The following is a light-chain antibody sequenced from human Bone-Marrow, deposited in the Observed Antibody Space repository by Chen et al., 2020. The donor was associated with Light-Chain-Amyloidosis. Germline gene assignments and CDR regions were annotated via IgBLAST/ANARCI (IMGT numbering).Light chain of an antibody. CDR1: DIGSKS. V-gene: IGLV3-21*04. CDR2: YDT. J-gene: IGLJ2*01. Sequence: SFVLTQSPSVSMAPGQTASITCGGNDIGSKSVHWYQQRPGQAPVLVIYYDTDRPSGIPERFSGSKSGNTATRAISRVEAGDEADYYCQVWDATTLHVVFGGGTKLTVL. CDR3: QVWDATTLHVV.